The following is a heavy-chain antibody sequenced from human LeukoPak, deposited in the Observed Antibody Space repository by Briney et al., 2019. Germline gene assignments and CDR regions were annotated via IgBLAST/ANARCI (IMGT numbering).Heavy chain of an antibody. J-gene: IGHJ3*02. CDR2: IRRKANGGTT. V-gene: IGHV3-49*04. Sequence: GGSLRLSCTASGFTFGDYAMSWVRQAPGEGPEWVGFIRRKANGGTTEYAASVKGRFTISRDESKSIAYLQMNSLKTEDTAVYYCARPQVLRFLEWPFFDIWGQGTMVTVSS. CDR3: ARPQVLRFLEWPFFDI. CDR1: GFTFGDYA. D-gene: IGHD3-3*01.